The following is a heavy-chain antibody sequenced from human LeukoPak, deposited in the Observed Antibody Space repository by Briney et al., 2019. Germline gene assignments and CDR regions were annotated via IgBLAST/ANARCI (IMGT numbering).Heavy chain of an antibody. D-gene: IGHD1-26*01. CDR2: IRQDGSDK. J-gene: IGHJ4*02. V-gene: IGHV3-7*03. CDR3: ARDTRIVGAPPVDY. Sequence: GGSLRLSCAASGFTFSSYWTSWVRQAPGKGLEWVANIRQDGSDKYYVDSVKGRFTISRDNAKNSLYLQMNSLRAEDTAVYYCARDTRIVGAPPVDYWGQGTLVTVSS. CDR1: GFTFSSYW.